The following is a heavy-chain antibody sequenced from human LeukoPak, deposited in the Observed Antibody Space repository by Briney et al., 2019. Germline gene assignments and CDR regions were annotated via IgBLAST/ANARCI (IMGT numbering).Heavy chain of an antibody. CDR3: ATDRGWRTSGYYLYYFEY. V-gene: IGHV3-7*01. CDR1: GFIFTNYF. Sequence: GGSLRLSCAASGFIFTNYFMSWVRQAPGKGLEWVASIKHDGSEKYYVDSVRGRFTISRDNTMNSLYLQMSSPRAEDTAVYYCATDRGWRTSGYYLYYFEYWGQGTLVTYSS. J-gene: IGHJ4*02. D-gene: IGHD3-3*01. CDR2: IKHDGSEK.